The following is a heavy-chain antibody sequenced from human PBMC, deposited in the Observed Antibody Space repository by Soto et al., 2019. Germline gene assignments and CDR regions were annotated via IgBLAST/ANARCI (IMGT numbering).Heavy chain of an antibody. CDR3: ASPQGWYSPRLGDWFDP. D-gene: IGHD6-19*01. V-gene: IGHV4-34*01. Sequence: ETLSLTCAVSGGSFSGYYWSWIRQPPGKGLEWIGEINHSGSTNYNPSLKSRVTISVDTSKNQFSLKLSSVTAADTAVYYCASPQGWYSPRLGDWFDPWGQGTLVTVSS. CDR1: GGSFSGYY. J-gene: IGHJ5*02. CDR2: INHSGST.